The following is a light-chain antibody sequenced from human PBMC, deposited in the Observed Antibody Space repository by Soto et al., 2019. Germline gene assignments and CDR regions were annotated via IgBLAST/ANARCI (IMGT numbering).Light chain of an antibody. V-gene: IGKV3-20*01. CDR1: QSISNSY. J-gene: IGKJ3*01. Sequence: EIVLTQSPGSLSVSPGERATLSCRPSQSISNSYLAWYQQRPGQSPRLLIYGASRRAAGIPDRFSGGGSGTEFTLTISRLEPEDFAVYYCHYYGSTPRTFGPGTKVDIK. CDR2: GAS. CDR3: HYYGSTPRT.